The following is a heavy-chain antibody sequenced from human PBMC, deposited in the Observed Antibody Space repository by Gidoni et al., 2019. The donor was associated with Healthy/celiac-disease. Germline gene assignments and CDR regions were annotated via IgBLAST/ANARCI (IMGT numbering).Heavy chain of an antibody. CDR3: ARHSPYWYFDL. CDR1: GGSISSYY. CDR2: SYYSGST. J-gene: IGHJ2*01. V-gene: IGHV4-59*08. Sequence: QVQLQESGPGLVKPSETLSLTCTVSGGSISSYYWSWIRQPPGKGLEWIGYSYYSGSTNYNPSLKSRVTISVDTSKNQFSLKLSSVTAADTAVYYCARHSPYWYFDLWGRGTLVTVSS.